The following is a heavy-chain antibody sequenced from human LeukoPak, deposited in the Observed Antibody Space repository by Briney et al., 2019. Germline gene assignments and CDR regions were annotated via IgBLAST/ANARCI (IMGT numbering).Heavy chain of an antibody. CDR1: GGTFSSYA. CDR2: IIPIFGTA. Sequence: ASVKVSCKASGGTFSSYAISWVRQAPGQGLEWMGGIIPIFGTANYAQKFQGRVTITVDESTSTAYMELSSLRSEDTAVYYCARDYSSYGDEGGDAFDIWGQGTMVTVSS. D-gene: IGHD4-17*01. V-gene: IGHV1-69*13. CDR3: ARDYSSYGDEGGDAFDI. J-gene: IGHJ3*02.